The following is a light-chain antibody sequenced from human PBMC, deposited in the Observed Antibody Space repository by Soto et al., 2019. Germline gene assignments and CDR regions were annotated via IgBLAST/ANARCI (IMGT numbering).Light chain of an antibody. CDR3: SSYTSSSTLV. CDR2: DVS. CDR1: SSDVGAYNS. Sequence: QSVLTQPASVSGSPGQSITISCIGTSSDVGAYNSVAWYQHNPGKAPKLMIYDVSNRPSGVSSRFSGSKSANTASLSISGLQADDEADYYCSSYTSSSTLVFGTGTKVTVL. J-gene: IGLJ1*01. V-gene: IGLV2-14*01.